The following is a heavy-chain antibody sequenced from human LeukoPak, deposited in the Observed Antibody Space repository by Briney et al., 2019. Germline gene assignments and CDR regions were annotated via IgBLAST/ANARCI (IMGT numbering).Heavy chain of an antibody. D-gene: IGHD2-15*01. CDR3: ATRSTGVAATFDS. Sequence: PSETLSLTCTVSGGSISSYYWSWIRQPPGKGLEWIGYIYYSGNSNYNPSLKSRVTISADTSKYEYSLKLSSVTAADTAIYYCATRSTGVAATFDSWGQGALVTVSS. CDR1: GGSISSYY. V-gene: IGHV4-59*01. CDR2: IYYSGNS. J-gene: IGHJ4*02.